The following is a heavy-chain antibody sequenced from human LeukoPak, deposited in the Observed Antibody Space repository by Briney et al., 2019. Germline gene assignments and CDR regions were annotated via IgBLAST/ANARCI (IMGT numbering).Heavy chain of an antibody. CDR3: ARATNDAFDI. J-gene: IGHJ3*02. CDR2: ISWSGVNI. Sequence: PGRSLRLSCAASGITFDDYAMYWVRQVPGKGLEWVSDISWSGVNIGYADSVKGRFIISRDNAKNTLYLQMNSLRAEDTAVYYCARATNDAFDIWGQGTMVTVSS. CDR1: GITFDDYA. V-gene: IGHV3-9*01.